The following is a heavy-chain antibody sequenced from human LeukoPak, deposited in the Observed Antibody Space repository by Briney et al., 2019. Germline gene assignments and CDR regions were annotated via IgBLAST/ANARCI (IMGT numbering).Heavy chain of an antibody. CDR3: ARTGGSGSKFDY. Sequence: SETLSLTCAVCGGSFSGYYWSWIRQPPGKGLEWIGEINHSGSTNYNPSLKSRVTISVDTSKNQFSLKLSSVTAADTAVYYCARTGGSGSKFDYWGRGTLVTVSS. CDR2: INHSGST. CDR1: GGSFSGYY. V-gene: IGHV4-34*01. D-gene: IGHD3-10*01. J-gene: IGHJ4*02.